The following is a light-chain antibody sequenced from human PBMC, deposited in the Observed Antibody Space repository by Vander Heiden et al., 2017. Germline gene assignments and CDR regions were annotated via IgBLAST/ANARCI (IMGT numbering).Light chain of an antibody. J-gene: IGKJ5*01. CDR1: QSLLHSNGYNY. CDR2: LGS. V-gene: IGKV2-28*01. CDR3: MQALQTPIT. Sequence: DIAMTQSPLSPPVTPGEPASISCRSSQSLLHSNGYNYLDWYLQKPGQSPQLLIYLGSNRASGVPDRFSGSGSGTDFTLKISRVEAEDVGVYYCMQALQTPITFGQGTRLEIK.